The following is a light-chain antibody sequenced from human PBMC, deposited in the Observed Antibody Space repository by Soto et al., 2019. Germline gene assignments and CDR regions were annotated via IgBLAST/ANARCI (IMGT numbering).Light chain of an antibody. V-gene: IGKV1-33*01. J-gene: IGKJ3*01. CDR2: DAS. CDR3: QQYDNPFT. CDR1: QDISNY. Sequence: DIQMTQSPSSLSASVGDRVTITCQASQDISNYLNWYQQKPGKAPKLLIYDASNLETGVPSRFSGSGYGTDFTFTISILQPEDIATDYCQQYDNPFTFGPGTKVDIK.